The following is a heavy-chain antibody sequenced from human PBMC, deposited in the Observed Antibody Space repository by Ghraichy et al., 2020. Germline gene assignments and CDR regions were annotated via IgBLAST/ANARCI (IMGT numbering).Heavy chain of an antibody. CDR1: GFTFSSYS. J-gene: IGHJ4*02. CDR2: ISSSSSYI. V-gene: IGHV3-21*01. D-gene: IGHD5-12*01. CDR3: ARRGRRYSGYLFDY. Sequence: SCAASGFTFSSYSMNWVRQAPGKGLEWVSSISSSSSYIYYADSVKGRFTISRDNAKNSLYLQMNSLRAEDTAVYYCARRGRRYSGYLFDYWGQGTLVTVSS.